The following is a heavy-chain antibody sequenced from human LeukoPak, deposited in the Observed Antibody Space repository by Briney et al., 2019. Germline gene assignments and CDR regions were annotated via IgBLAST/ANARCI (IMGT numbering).Heavy chain of an antibody. CDR3: ARGAYYGSGSYYPY. Sequence: GRSLRLSCAASGFTFSDYYMSWIRQAPGKGLEWVSYISSSGSTINYADSVKGRFTISRDSAKKSLFLQMNSLRAEDTAVYYCARGAYYGSGSYYPYWGQGTLVTVSS. J-gene: IGHJ4*02. V-gene: IGHV3-11*01. CDR2: ISSSGSTI. D-gene: IGHD3-10*01. CDR1: GFTFSDYY.